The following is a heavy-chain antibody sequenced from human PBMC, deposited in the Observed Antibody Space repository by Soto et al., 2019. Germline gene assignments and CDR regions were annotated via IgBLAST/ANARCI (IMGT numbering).Heavy chain of an antibody. J-gene: IGHJ6*02. V-gene: IGHV1-46*01. CDR1: GYTFTGYY. D-gene: IGHD3-9*01. Sequence: QVQLEQSGAEGKKPGASVKVSCKASGYTFTGYYVHWVRQAPGQGLEWLGIINPSGGRTSYAQTIQGRITVTRDTSTSTVDMQRSSLRSEDTAVYYCARENGDYDILTDYYPYYYYGMDVWGQGTTVTVSS. CDR2: INPSGGRT. CDR3: ARENGDYDILTDYYPYYYYGMDV.